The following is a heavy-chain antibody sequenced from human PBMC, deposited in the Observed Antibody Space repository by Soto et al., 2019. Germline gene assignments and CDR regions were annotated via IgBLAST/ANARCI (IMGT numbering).Heavy chain of an antibody. J-gene: IGHJ3*02. CDR1: GGTFSSYA. D-gene: IGHD1-26*01. V-gene: IGHV1-69*06. CDR2: IIPIFGTA. CDR3: ARFAPVGATKVDAFDI. Sequence: SVKISCKASGGTFSSYAISWVRQAPGQGLEWMGGIIPIFGTANYAQKFQGRVTITADKSTSTAYMELSSLRSEDTAVYYCARFAPVGATKVDAFDIWGQGTMVTVSS.